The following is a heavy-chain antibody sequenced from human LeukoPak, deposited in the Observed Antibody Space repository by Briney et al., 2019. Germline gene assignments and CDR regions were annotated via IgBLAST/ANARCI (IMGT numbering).Heavy chain of an antibody. CDR2: INPSGGST. V-gene: IGHV1-46*04. J-gene: IGHJ3*02. D-gene: IGHD2-21*02. CDR3: TVVVTAISPNAFDI. Sequence: ASVKVSCKASGYTFTSDYKNWVRQAPGQGLEWLGIINPSGGSTSYAQKLQGRVTMTRDTSTSTVYMELSSLRPEDTAVYYCTVVVTAISPNAFDIWGQGTMVTVSS. CDR1: GYTFTSDY.